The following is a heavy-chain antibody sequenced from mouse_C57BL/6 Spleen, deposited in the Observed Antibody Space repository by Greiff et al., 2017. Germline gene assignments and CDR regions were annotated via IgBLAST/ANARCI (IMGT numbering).Heavy chain of an antibody. V-gene: IGHV1-59*01. CDR2: IDPSDSYT. CDR1: GYTFTSYW. Sequence: VQLQQPGAELVRPGTSVKLSCKASGYTFTSYWMHWVKQRPGQGLEWIGVIDPSDSYTNYNQKFKGKATLTVDTSSSTAYMQLSSLTSEDSAVYYCARSPPYYGSSYNYFDYWGQGTTLTVSS. CDR3: ARSPPYYGSSYNYFDY. D-gene: IGHD1-1*01. J-gene: IGHJ2*01.